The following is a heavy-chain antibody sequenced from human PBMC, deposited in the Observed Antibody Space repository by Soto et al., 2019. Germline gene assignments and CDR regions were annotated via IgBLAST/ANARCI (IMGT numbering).Heavy chain of an antibody. J-gene: IGHJ4*02. CDR3: AKDRGYPRDYFHY. V-gene: IGHV3-23*01. D-gene: IGHD6-13*01. CDR2: ISPNGQGI. Sequence: EVQLLESGGGLVQPGGSLRLSCAASGFTLNNYGMSWVRQAPGKGLEWVSAISPNGQGIYYADSVKGRFISSKDNSKNTVFLHMVSLTADYTAVYYCAKDRGYPRDYFHYWGQGTLVTVSS. CDR1: GFTLNNYG.